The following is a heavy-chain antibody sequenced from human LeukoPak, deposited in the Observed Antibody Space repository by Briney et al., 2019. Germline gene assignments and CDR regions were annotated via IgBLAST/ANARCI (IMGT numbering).Heavy chain of an antibody. CDR3: ARVAYCGGDCRPDAFDI. Sequence: ASVKVSCKASGYTFTGYYMHWVRQAPGQGLEWMGWINPNSGGTNYAQKFQGRVTMTRDTSISTAYMELSRLRSDDTAVYYCARVAYCGGDCRPDAFDIWGQGTMVTASS. J-gene: IGHJ3*02. CDR2: INPNSGGT. CDR1: GYTFTGYY. V-gene: IGHV1-2*02. D-gene: IGHD2-21*01.